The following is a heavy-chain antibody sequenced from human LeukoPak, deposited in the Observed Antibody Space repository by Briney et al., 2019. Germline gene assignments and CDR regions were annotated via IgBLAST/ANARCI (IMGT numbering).Heavy chain of an antibody. J-gene: IGHJ6*03. V-gene: IGHV3-66*04. CDR3: ARQARGDYYDSSGYYYYYYYYMDV. CDR2: IYSGGIT. D-gene: IGHD3-22*01. Sequence: GGSLRLSCAASGFIVSSNYMSWVRQAPGKGLEWVSVIYSGGITYYADSVKGQFTISRDNSKNTLYLQMNSLRAEDTAVYYCARQARGDYYDSSGYYYYYYYYMDVWGKGTTVTVSS. CDR1: GFIVSSNY.